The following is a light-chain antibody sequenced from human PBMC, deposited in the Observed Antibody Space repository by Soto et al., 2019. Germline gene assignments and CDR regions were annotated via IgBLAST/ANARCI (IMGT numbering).Light chain of an antibody. CDR2: GAS. CDR3: QQYDSSPWT. CDR1: QSVSSSF. V-gene: IGKV3-20*01. J-gene: IGKJ1*01. Sequence: EIVLTQSPGTLSLSPGERATLSCRASQSVSSSFLAWYQQKPGQAPRLLIYGASSRATGIPDRFSGSGSGTDFTLTISRLEPEDFSGYYCQQYDSSPWTFGQETKVEIK.